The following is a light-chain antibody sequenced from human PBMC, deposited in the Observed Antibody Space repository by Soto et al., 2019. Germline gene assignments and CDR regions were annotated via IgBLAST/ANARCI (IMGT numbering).Light chain of an antibody. J-gene: IGKJ5*01. CDR1: QSVSSY. V-gene: IGKV3-11*01. Sequence: EIGLTQSPATVSLSQGERATLSCRASQSVSSYLAWYQQKPGQAPRLLIYDASNRATGIPARFSGSGSGTDFTLTISSLEPEDFAVYYCQQRSNWPQIAFGQGTRLEIK. CDR2: DAS. CDR3: QQRSNWPQIA.